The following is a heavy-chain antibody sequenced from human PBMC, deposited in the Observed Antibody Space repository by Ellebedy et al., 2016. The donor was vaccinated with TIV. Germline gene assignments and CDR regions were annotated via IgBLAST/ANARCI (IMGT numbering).Heavy chain of an antibody. J-gene: IGHJ4*02. CDR1: GFTFSSYW. V-gene: IGHV3-74*01. CDR3: VREGIAYSSGIDS. CDR2: LDNDGTTT. Sequence: GESLKISCAASGFTFSSYWMDWVRQDPGKGLVWVSRLDNDGTTTYYADSVKGRFTISRDNAKNTLYLQMNSLSVDDTTVYYCVREGIAYSSGIDSWGQGTLFAVSS. D-gene: IGHD2-8*02.